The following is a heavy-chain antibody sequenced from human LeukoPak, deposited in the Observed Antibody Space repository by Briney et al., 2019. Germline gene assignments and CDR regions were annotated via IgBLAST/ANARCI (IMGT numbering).Heavy chain of an antibody. CDR1: GFTFSSYW. D-gene: IGHD3-3*01. Sequence: GGSLRLSCAASGFTFSSYWMHWVRQAPGKGLVWVSRINSDGSSTSYADSVKGRFTISRDNAKNTLYLQMNSLRAEDTAVYYCARGYDFWSGYFNPYYYYGMDVWGQGTTVTVPS. J-gene: IGHJ6*02. V-gene: IGHV3-74*01. CDR2: INSDGSST. CDR3: ARGYDFWSGYFNPYYYYGMDV.